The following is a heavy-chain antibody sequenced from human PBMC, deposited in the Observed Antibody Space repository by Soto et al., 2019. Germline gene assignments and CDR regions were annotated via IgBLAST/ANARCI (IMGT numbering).Heavy chain of an antibody. J-gene: IGHJ1*01. CDR3: ARTGYNSGWSRNEYFQH. D-gene: IGHD6-19*01. CDR2: TDWDDDK. V-gene: IGHV2-70*01. CDR1: GFSLSTSGMC. Sequence: SGPTLVNPTQTLTLTCTFSGFSLSTSGMCVSWIRQPPGKALEWLALTDWDDDKYYSTSLKTRLTISKDTSKNQVVLTMTNMDPVDTATYYCARTGYNSGWSRNEYFQHWGQGTLVTVSS.